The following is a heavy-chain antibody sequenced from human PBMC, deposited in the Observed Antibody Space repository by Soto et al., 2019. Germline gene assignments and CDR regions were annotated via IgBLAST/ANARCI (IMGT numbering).Heavy chain of an antibody. D-gene: IGHD3-16*01. Sequence: SETLSLTCTVSGASITQYYWNWIRQSPGKGLEWIVSVSSTGSTVYNPSLTSRVTVSLDTSKNQFSLTLNSVTAADTAVYYCARVWGYAFDYWGQGTLVTVSS. CDR2: VSSTGST. CDR3: ARVWGYAFDY. J-gene: IGHJ4*02. V-gene: IGHV4-59*01. CDR1: GASITQYY.